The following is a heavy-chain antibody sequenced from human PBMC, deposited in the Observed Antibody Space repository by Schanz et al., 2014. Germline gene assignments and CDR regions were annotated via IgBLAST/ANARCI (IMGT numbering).Heavy chain of an antibody. Sequence: VQLVESGGGLVQPGGSLRLSCAASGFTFSDHYMDWVRQAPGKGPEWVAVIWSDGSTKYYADSVKGRFTISRDNSKNTLYLQMNSLRAEDTAVYYCARDGDRFYHNYYMDVWGKGTTVTVSS. CDR3: ARDGDRFYHNYYMDV. CDR2: IWSDGSTK. V-gene: IGHV3-33*08. CDR1: GFTFSDHY. J-gene: IGHJ6*03. D-gene: IGHD4-17*01.